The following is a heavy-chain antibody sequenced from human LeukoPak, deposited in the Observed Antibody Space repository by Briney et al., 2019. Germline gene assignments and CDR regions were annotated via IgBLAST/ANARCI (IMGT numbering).Heavy chain of an antibody. J-gene: IGHJ5*02. D-gene: IGHD5-18*01. Sequence: GGSLRLSCAASGFTFSSYWMHWVRHAPGKGLVWVSRINSDGSSTSYADSVKGRFTISRDNAKNTLYLQMNSLRAEDTAVYYCARDAGYDWFDPWGQGTLVTVSS. V-gene: IGHV3-74*01. CDR3: ARDAGYDWFDP. CDR2: INSDGSST. CDR1: GFTFSSYW.